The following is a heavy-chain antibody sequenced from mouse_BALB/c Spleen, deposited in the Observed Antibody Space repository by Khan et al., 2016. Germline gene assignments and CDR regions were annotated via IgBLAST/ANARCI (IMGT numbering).Heavy chain of an antibody. CDR3: ARPYYGNYAWFAY. Sequence: VQLKQSGAELVRPGALVKLSCKASGFNIKDYYMHWVKQRPKQGLEWIGWIDPENGNTIYDPKFQGKASITADTSSNTAYLQLSSLTSEDTAVYYCARPYYGNYAWFAYWGQGTLVTVSA. V-gene: IGHV14-1*02. J-gene: IGHJ3*01. D-gene: IGHD2-10*01. CDR2: IDPENGNT. CDR1: GFNIKDYY.